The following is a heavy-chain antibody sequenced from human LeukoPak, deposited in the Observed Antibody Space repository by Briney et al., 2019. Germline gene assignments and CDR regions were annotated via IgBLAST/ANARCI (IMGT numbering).Heavy chain of an antibody. CDR2: IYYSGST. V-gene: IGHV4-59*01. J-gene: IGHJ4*02. CDR1: GGSISSYY. Sequence: SETLSLTCTVSGGSISSYYWSWIRQPPGKGLEWIGYIYYSGSTNYNPSLKSRVTISVDTSKNQFSLKLSSVTAADTAVYYCARMATITALDYWGQGTLVTVSS. CDR3: ARMATITALDY. D-gene: IGHD5-24*01.